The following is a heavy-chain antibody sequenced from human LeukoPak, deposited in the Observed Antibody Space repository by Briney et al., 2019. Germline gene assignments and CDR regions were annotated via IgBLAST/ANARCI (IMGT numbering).Heavy chain of an antibody. Sequence: GGSLRLSCAASGLTVSNNYMSWVRQAPGKGLEWVSVIYSGGNTYSADSVKGRFTISRDNSKNTLYLQMNSLRAEDTAVYYCARDKYGGNSNAFDIWGQGTLVTVSS. V-gene: IGHV3-66*01. J-gene: IGHJ3*02. CDR3: ARDKYGGNSNAFDI. D-gene: IGHD4-23*01. CDR2: IYSGGNT. CDR1: GLTVSNNY.